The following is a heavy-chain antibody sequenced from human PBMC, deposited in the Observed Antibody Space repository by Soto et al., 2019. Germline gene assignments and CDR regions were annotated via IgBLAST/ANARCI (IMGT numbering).Heavy chain of an antibody. D-gene: IGHD3-10*01. CDR1: GVSLNSTDYY. CDR3: AAGGDY. J-gene: IGHJ4*02. V-gene: IGHV4-39*01. CDR2: VYWIGAT. Sequence: QLRLQESVPGLVKPSETLSLIFTVSGVSLNSTDYYWCWIRQPPGEGLEWIGSVYWIGATDYNPSLESRVTISVDRNKRKFSLRLTSVTAADTAVYYCAAGGDYWGQGRLVTVSS.